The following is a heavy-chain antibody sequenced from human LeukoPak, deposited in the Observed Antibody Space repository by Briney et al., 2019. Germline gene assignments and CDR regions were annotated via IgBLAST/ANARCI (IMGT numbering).Heavy chain of an antibody. V-gene: IGHV3-23*01. CDR1: GFTFSSYA. CDR2: ISESGRST. D-gene: IGHD1-1*01. J-gene: IGHJ5*02. CDR3: AKDQVTWNGRINWFDP. Sequence: PGGSLRLSCAASGFTFSSYAMTWVRQAPGKGLEWVSSISESGRSTYYAESVKGRFTISRDNSKNTLYLQMNSLSAEDTAVYYCAKDQVTWNGRINWFDPWGQGTLVTVSS.